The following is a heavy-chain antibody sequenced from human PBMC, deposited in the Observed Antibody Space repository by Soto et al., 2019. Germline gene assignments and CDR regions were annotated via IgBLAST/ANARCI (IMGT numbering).Heavy chain of an antibody. J-gene: IGHJ4*02. D-gene: IGHD2-15*01. V-gene: IGHV3-7*01. CDR1: GFTFSSYW. CDR3: AKQGRAFQLDY. Sequence: PGGSLRLSCAASGFTFSSYWMSWVRQAPGKGLEWVANIKQDGSEKYYVDSVKGRFTISRDNAKNSLYLQMNSLRAEDTAVYYCAKQGRAFQLDYWGQGTLVTVSS. CDR2: IKQDGSEK.